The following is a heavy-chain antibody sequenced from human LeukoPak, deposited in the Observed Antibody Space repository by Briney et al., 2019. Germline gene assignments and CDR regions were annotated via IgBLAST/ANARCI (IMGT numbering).Heavy chain of an antibody. Sequence: GASVNVSCKASGYSFTNFDINWVRQATGQGLEGMGWMNPNSGNKGYAQKFQGRVTMTMNTSITTDYMELSSLRSEDTAVYYCARGPQWRGDYYYMDVWGRGTTVTVSS. D-gene: IGHD6-19*01. V-gene: IGHV1-8*01. CDR1: GYSFTNFD. CDR3: ARGPQWRGDYYYMDV. J-gene: IGHJ6*03. CDR2: MNPNSGNK.